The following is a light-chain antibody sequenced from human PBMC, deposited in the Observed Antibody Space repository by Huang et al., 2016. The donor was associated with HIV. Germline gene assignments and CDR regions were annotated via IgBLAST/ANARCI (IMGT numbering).Light chain of an antibody. V-gene: IGKV3-15*01. CDR1: HSVDRD. CDR3: QQYNDWPPLT. CDR2: DAS. J-gene: IGKJ4*01. Sequence: EIEMTQSPATLSVSPGERATSSCRASHSVDRDLAWYQQKPGQAPRLLIYDASTSATGISAKFNCTGSGTEFSLSITNLQSEDFAVYYCQQYNDWPPLTFGGGTKVEI.